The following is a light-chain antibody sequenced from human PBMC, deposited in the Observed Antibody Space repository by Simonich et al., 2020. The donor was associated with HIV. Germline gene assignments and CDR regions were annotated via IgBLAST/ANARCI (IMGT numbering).Light chain of an antibody. CDR2: WAS. J-gene: IGKJ2*01. CDR3: QQYYSTPHT. V-gene: IGKV4-1*01. Sequence: DIVMTQSPDSLAVSLGERATINFKSRQSVLYSSNNKNYLAWYQQKPGHPPKLLIYWASTRESGVPDRCSGSGSGTDFTLTISSPQAEDVAVYYCQQYYSTPHTFGQGTKLEI. CDR1: QSVLYSSNNKNY.